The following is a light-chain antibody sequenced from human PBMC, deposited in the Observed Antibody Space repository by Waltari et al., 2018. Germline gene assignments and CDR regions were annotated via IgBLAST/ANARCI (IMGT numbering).Light chain of an antibody. V-gene: IGLV3-19*01. Sequence: SSQLTHHPVFSVALVHTVIIPFQGAPLRSYYPTWYQQKPGQAPRLVFYGKHNRPSGIPDRFSGSSSGDTASLTITGAQAEDEADYYCNSRDTSGNLVVFGGGTKLTVL. CDR2: GKH. J-gene: IGLJ2*01. CDR1: PLRSYY. CDR3: NSRDTSGNLVV.